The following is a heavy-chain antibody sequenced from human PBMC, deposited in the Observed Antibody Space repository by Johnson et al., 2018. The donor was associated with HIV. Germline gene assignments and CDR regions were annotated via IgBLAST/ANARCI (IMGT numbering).Heavy chain of an antibody. CDR1: GFTVDDYG. V-gene: IGHV3-20*04. CDR3: ARFLAGTAMVGDAFDI. CDR2: LNWTGGST. Sequence: MLLVESGGGVVRPGGSLRLSCAASGFTVDDYGMSWVRQAPGKGLEWVSGLNWTGGSTGYADSVKGRFTISRDNAKNSLYLQMNSLRAEDTALYYCARFLAGTAMVGDAFDIWGQGTIVTVSS. J-gene: IGHJ3*02. D-gene: IGHD6-19*01.